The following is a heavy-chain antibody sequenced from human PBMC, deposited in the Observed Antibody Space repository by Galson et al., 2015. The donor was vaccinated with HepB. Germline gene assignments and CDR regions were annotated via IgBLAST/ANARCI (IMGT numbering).Heavy chain of an antibody. V-gene: IGHV1-69*04. CDR1: GGTFSSYT. Sequence: SVKASCKASGGTFSSYTISWVRQAPGQGLEWMGRIIPILGIANYAQKFQGRVTITADESTSTAYMELSSLRSEDTAVYYCARDHRGYNFLGGINAYNWFDPWGQGTLVTVSS. CDR3: ARDHRGYNFLGGINAYNWFDP. J-gene: IGHJ5*02. CDR2: IIPILGIA. D-gene: IGHD5-24*01.